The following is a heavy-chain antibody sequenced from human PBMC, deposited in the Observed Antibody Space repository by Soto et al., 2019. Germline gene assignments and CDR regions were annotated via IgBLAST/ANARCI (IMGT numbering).Heavy chain of an antibody. CDR2: ISGSGGST. Sequence: GGSLRLSCAASGFTFSSYAMSWVRQAPGQGLEWVSAISGSGGSTYYADSVKGRFTISRDNSKNTLYLQMNSLRAEDTAVYYCAKVVGDIVLMVYASALDYWGQGTLVTVSS. D-gene: IGHD2-8*01. CDR3: AKVVGDIVLMVYASALDY. CDR1: GFTFSSYA. V-gene: IGHV3-23*01. J-gene: IGHJ4*02.